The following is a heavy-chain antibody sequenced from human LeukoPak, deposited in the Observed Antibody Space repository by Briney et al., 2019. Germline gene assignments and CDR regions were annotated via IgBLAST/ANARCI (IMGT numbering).Heavy chain of an antibody. CDR3: ARGLASSSGWYGVLDY. J-gene: IGHJ4*02. CDR1: GFTFSNYA. D-gene: IGHD6-19*01. CDR2: IWDDGSNK. V-gene: IGHV3-33*01. Sequence: GGSLRLSCAASGFTFSNYAMHWVRQAPGKGLEWVTVIWDDGSNKYHAESVRGRITTSRDNSKNTLYLHMNSLKVDDTASYYCARGLASSSGWYGVLDYWGQGTLVTVSS.